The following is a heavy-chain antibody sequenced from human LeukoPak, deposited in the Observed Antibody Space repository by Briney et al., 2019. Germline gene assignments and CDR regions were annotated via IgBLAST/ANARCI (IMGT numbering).Heavy chain of an antibody. CDR3: AKDHTVTKLIDY. CDR1: GFTFSDYY. V-gene: IGHV3-11*01. Sequence: PGGSLRLSCAASGFTFSDYYMSWIRQAPGKGLEWVSYISSSGSTIYYADSVKGRFTISRDNAKNPLYLQMNSLRAEDTAVYYCAKDHTVTKLIDYWGQGTLVTVSS. CDR2: ISSSGSTI. D-gene: IGHD4-17*01. J-gene: IGHJ4*02.